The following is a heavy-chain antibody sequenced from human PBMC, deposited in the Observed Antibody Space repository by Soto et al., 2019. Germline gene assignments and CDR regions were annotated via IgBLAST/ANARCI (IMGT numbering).Heavy chain of an antibody. V-gene: IGHV1-69*02. CDR2: IIPIHGIA. J-gene: IGHJ6*02. Sequence: QVQLVQSGAEVKKPGSSVKVSCKASGGTFSSYTISWVRQAPGQGLEWMGRIIPIHGIANYAQKFQGRVTITADKSKSTAYMELSSLRSEYTAVYYCAAEISTLLEAVVRGVRTNGMAVWGQGTTVTVSS. CDR1: GGTFSSYT. D-gene: IGHD3-10*01. CDR3: AAEISTLLEAVVRGVRTNGMAV.